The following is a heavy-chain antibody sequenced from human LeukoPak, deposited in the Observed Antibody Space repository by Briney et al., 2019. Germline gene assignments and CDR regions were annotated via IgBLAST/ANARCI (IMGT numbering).Heavy chain of an antibody. Sequence: PGGSLRLSCAASAFPFSNYEMNWVRHAPGQGLASVSYIRGGGSATYYADSVKGRFTVSRDNAKNSLYLQMNSLRAEDTAVYYCATWYSSGWYLGYWGQGTLVTVSS. J-gene: IGHJ4*02. V-gene: IGHV3-48*03. D-gene: IGHD6-19*01. CDR1: AFPFSNYE. CDR3: ATWYSSGWYLGY. CDR2: IRGGGSAT.